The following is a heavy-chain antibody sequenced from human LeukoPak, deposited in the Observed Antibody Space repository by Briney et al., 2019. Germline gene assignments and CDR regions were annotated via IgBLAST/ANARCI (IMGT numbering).Heavy chain of an antibody. CDR3: ARGEYYGSGSHPFDY. V-gene: IGHV4-59*01. CDR1: GGSISSYY. Sequence: PSETLSLTCTVSGGSISSYYWSWIRQPPGKGLEWIGYIYYSGSTNYNPSLKSRVTISVDTSKNQFSLKLSSVTAADTAVYYCARGEYYGSGSHPFDYWGQGTLVTVSS. CDR2: IYYSGST. J-gene: IGHJ4*02. D-gene: IGHD3-10*01.